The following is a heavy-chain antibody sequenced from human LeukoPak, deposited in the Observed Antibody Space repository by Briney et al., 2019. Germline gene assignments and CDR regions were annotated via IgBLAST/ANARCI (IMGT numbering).Heavy chain of an antibody. CDR2: IYHSGSN. CDR1: GYSICSGYY. V-gene: IGHV4-38-2*02. CDR3: ARGGGGVTIDY. J-gene: IGHJ4*02. D-gene: IGHD2-21*02. Sequence: SETLSLTCTVSGYSICSGYYWGWIRQPPGKGLEWIGSIYHSGSNYYNPSLKSRVTISVDTSKNQFSLKLSSVTAADTAVYYCARGGGGVTIDYWGQGTLVTVSS.